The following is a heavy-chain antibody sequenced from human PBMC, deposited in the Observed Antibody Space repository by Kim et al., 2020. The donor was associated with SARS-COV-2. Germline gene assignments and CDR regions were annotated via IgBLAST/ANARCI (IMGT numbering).Heavy chain of an antibody. CDR1: GGSISSGGYY. CDR2: IYYSGST. Sequence: SETLSLTCTVSGGSISSGGYYWSWIRQHPGKGLEWIGYIYYSGSTYYNPSLKSRVTISVDTSKNQFSLKLSSVTAADTAVYYCARDPSEYSSGCSSRLCYYGMDVWGQGTTVTVSS. V-gene: IGHV4-31*03. J-gene: IGHJ6*02. D-gene: IGHD6-19*01. CDR3: ARDPSEYSSGCSSRLCYYGMDV.